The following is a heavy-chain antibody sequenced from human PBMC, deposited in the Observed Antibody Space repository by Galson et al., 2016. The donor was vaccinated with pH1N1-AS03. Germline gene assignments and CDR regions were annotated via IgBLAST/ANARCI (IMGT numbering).Heavy chain of an antibody. J-gene: IGHJ4*02. CDR1: GVSISSSSYY. V-gene: IGHV4-61*02. Sequence: TLSLTCAVSGVSISSSSYYWSWIRQPAGKGLEWIGRIYTRGSPNYNPSPKSRVTISLDTSKNQFSLKLSSVTAADTAVYYCARWGLELPLDYWGQGTLVTVSS. CDR3: ARWGLELPLDY. CDR2: IYTRGSP. D-gene: IGHD2-21*01.